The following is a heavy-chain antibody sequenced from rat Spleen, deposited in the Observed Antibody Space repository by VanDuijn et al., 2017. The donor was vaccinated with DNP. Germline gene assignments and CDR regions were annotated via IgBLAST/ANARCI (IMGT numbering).Heavy chain of an antibody. CDR1: GFTFSDYN. D-gene: IGHD1-3*01. CDR2: ISYDDSST. CDR3: TRAAVAPFDY. V-gene: IGHV5-7*01. J-gene: IGHJ2*01. Sequence: EVQLVESGGGLVQPGRSLKLSCIASGFTFSDYNMAWVRQAPKKGLEWVAIISYDDSSTYYRDSVKGRFTISRDSAKSTLYLQMNSLRSEDTATYYCTRAAVAPFDYWGQGVMVTVSS.